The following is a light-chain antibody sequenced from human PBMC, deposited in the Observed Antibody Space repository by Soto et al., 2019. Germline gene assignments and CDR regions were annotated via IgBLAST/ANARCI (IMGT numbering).Light chain of an antibody. V-gene: IGLV1-51*01. J-gene: IGLJ2*01. CDR1: SSNIGNNY. CDR2: ANN. CDR3: GTWDSSLHVV. Sequence: QSVLTQPPSVSAAPGQKVTISCSGSSSNIGNNYVSWYQQLPGTAPKLLIYANNKRPSGIPDRFSGSKSGTSATLGITGLQTGDEADYYCGTWDSSLHVVFGGGTKLTVL.